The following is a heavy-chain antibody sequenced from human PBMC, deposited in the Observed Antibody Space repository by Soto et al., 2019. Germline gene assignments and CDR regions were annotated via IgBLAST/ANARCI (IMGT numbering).Heavy chain of an antibody. CDR2: ISSKGGST. Sequence: GGSLRLSCAASGFTFSSYAMHWVRQAPGKGLEYVSAISSKGGSTYYAKTVKGKFTISRDKSKKKQNLQKGSLRAEDIFVYYCARDLYSSSHYYYYYMDVWGKGTTVTVSS. CDR3: ARDLYSSSHYYYYYMDV. V-gene: IGHV3-64*01. CDR1: GFTFSSYA. D-gene: IGHD6-13*01. J-gene: IGHJ6*03.